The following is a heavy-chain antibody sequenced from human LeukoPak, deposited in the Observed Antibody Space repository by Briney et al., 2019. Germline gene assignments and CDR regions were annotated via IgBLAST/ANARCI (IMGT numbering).Heavy chain of an antibody. Sequence: GASVKVSCKAAGYTFTSYGISWVRQAPGQGLEWMGWINPNSGGTNFAQIFQGRVTMTRDTSITTVYMELSRLTSDDTAVYYCARDGNTVTTASYFDYWGQGTLVTVSS. J-gene: IGHJ4*02. D-gene: IGHD4-17*01. CDR1: GYTFTSYG. V-gene: IGHV1-2*02. CDR3: ARDGNTVTTASYFDY. CDR2: INPNSGGT.